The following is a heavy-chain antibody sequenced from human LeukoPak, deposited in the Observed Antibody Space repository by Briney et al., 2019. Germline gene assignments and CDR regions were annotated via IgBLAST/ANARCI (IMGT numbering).Heavy chain of an antibody. CDR1: GYTFTSYG. CDR2: ISAYNGNT. D-gene: IGHD3-10*01. V-gene: IGHV1-18*01. CDR3: ARDPHHLWFGELDY. J-gene: IGHJ4*02. Sequence: ASVKVSCKASGYTFTSYGISWVRQAPGRGLEWMGWISAYNGNTNYAQKLQGRVTMTTDTSTSTAYMELRSLRSDDTAVYYCARDPHHLWFGELDYWGQGTLVTVSS.